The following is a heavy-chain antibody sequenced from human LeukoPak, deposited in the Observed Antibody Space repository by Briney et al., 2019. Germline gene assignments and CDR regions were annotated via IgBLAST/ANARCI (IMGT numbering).Heavy chain of an antibody. CDR3: ASGKWKNGYYMDV. V-gene: IGHV3-48*04. CDR1: GFTFRSYS. CDR2: ISSSSGNII. D-gene: IGHD1/OR15-1a*01. Sequence: GGSLRLSCAASGFTFRSYSMNWVRQAPGKGLEWVSYISSSSGNIIYYADSVKGRFTISRDNAKNSLYLQMNSLRVEDTAVYYCASGKWKNGYYMDVWGKGTTVTVSS. J-gene: IGHJ6*03.